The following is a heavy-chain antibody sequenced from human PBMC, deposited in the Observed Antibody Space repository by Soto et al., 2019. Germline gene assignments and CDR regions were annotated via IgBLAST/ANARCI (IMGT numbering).Heavy chain of an antibody. CDR1: GSSISSYY. Sequence: SETLSLTCTVSGSSISSYYWSWIRQPPGKGLEWIGYIYYSGSTNYNPSLKSRVTISVDTSNNQFSLKLSSVTAADTAVYYCARSVFPWGQGTLVTVSS. V-gene: IGHV4-59*01. CDR3: ARSVFP. CDR2: IYYSGST. J-gene: IGHJ5*02.